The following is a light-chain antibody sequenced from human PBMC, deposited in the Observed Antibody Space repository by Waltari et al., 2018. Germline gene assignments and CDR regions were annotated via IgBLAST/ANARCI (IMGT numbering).Light chain of an antibody. CDR3: QQYKSYPYT. Sequence: DIQMTQSPSSLSASVGNRVPITTRASQGISNYIAWFQQKPGKAHKSLIYAASSLQSEVPSKFCGCGSETDFTHTISSLQPEDFTTYYCQQYKSYPYTFGQGTKLEI. J-gene: IGKJ2*01. CDR2: AAS. CDR1: QGISNY. V-gene: IGKV1-16*02.